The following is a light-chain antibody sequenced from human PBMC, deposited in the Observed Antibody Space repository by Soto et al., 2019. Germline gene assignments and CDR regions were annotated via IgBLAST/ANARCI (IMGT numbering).Light chain of an antibody. Sequence: DIVLTQSPATLSLSPGERATLSCRASQSVSSYLAWYQQKPGQAPRLLIYDASNRATVIPARFSGSGSGTDFTLTISSLEPEDFAVYYCQQRSNWPGFGGGTKVEIK. CDR1: QSVSSY. CDR3: QQRSNWPG. J-gene: IGKJ4*02. V-gene: IGKV3-11*01. CDR2: DAS.